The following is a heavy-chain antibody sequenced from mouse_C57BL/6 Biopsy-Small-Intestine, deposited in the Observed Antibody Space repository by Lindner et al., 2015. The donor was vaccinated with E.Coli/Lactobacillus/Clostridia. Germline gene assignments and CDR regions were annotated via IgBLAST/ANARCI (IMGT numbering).Heavy chain of an antibody. CDR1: GGTFSTYA. Sequence: SVKVSCKASGGTFSTYAVNWVRQAPGQGPEWMGGIIPKFGTSNYAQKFQGRVTITADGSTSTAYMELSRLTSEDTAVYYCARGDYGDYGYYYYYMDVWGKGTTVTVSS. CDR3: ARGDYGDYGYYYYYMDV. J-gene: IGHJ1*03. D-gene: IGHD2-13*01. CDR2: IIPKFGTS. V-gene: IGHV1-79*01.